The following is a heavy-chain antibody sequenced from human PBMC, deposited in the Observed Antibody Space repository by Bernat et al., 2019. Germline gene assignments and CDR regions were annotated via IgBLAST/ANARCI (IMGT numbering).Heavy chain of an antibody. Sequence: EVQLLESGGGLVQPGGSLRLSCAASGFTFSSYAMSWVRQAPGKGLEWVSAISGSGGSTYYADYVKGRFTISRDNSKNTLYLQMNSLRAEDTAVYYCARVPQQLGYCFDYWGQGTLVTVSS. CDR3: ARVPQQLGYCFDY. CDR2: ISGSGGST. J-gene: IGHJ4*02. CDR1: GFTFSSYA. D-gene: IGHD6-6*01. V-gene: IGHV3-23*01.